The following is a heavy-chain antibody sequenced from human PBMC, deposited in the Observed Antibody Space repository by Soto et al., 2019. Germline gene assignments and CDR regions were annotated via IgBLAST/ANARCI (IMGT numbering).Heavy chain of an antibody. CDR3: ARGGGPYVWFNEF. J-gene: IGHJ4*02. V-gene: IGHV1-69*01. Sequence: QEQLVQSGAEVKKPGPSVKVSCKDSGGLFSSFAISWVRQAPGQGLEWMGGIIPVFGKTNYAQKFQGRVTITADESTNTAYMELSSLTSDDTAMYYCARGGGPYVWFNEFWGQGTQVTVSS. CDR1: GGLFSSFA. D-gene: IGHD3-16*01. CDR2: IIPVFGKT.